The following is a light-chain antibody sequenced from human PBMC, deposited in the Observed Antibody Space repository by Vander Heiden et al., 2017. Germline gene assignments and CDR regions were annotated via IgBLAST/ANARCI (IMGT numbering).Light chain of an antibody. CDR3: ATWADRLNDCV. J-gene: IGLJ3*02. V-gene: IGLV1-44*01. Sequence: QSVLTQPPSASGTPGQRVTIPCSGSRSDIGSKSVDWYQQFPGTAPKLLIYRDDRRPSGVPGRFSGSKSGSSASLDITGLQSEDEAEYDCATWADRLNDCVFGGGTNLTII. CDR1: RSDIGSKS. CDR2: RDD.